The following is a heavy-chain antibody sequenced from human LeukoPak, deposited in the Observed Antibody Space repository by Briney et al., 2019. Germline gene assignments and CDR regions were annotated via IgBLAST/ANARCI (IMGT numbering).Heavy chain of an antibody. CDR2: INPNSGGT. D-gene: IGHD2-2*01. J-gene: IGHJ4*02. V-gene: IGHV1-2*02. Sequence: ASVKVSCKASGYTFTGYYMHWVRQAPGQGLEWMGWINPNSGGTNYAQKFQGRVTMTRDTSISTAYMELSRLRSDDTAVYYCARGPPYCSSTSCRLFDYWGQGTLVTVSS. CDR3: ARGPPYCSSTSCRLFDY. CDR1: GYTFTGYY.